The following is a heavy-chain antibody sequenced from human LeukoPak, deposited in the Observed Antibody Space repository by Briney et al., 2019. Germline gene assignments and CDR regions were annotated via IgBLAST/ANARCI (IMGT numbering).Heavy chain of an antibody. V-gene: IGHV1/OR15-3*02. CDR1: GYTFTDYF. J-gene: IGHJ3*02. CDR3: ARDWFYPSVVPAEMGGDAFDI. Sequence: ASVKVSCKASGYTFTDYFMNWMRQAPGQRLEWMGWINAGNGNTKYSQKLQGRVTITRDTSASTAYMQLSSLRSEDTAVYYCARDWFYPSVVPAEMGGDAFDIWGQGTLVTVSS. D-gene: IGHD2-2*01. CDR2: INAGNGNT.